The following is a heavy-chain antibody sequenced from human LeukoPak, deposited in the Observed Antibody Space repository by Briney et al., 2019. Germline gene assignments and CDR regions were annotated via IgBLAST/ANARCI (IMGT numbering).Heavy chain of an antibody. J-gene: IGHJ4*02. D-gene: IGHD3-3*01. CDR3: AKGYSDLWSGVNY. CDR2: ISVGGGST. Sequence: GGSLRLSCAASGFTFSSYAMSWVRQAPGKGLEWVSVISVGGGSTYYADSVKGRFTISRDNSKNTLYLQMNSLRAEDTAVYYCAKGYSDLWSGVNYRGQGTLVTVSS. CDR1: GFTFSSYA. V-gene: IGHV3-23*01.